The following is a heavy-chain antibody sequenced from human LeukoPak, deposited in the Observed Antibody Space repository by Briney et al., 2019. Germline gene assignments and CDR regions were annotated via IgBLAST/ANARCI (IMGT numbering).Heavy chain of an antibody. Sequence: GGSLRLSCAASGFTFSSYWVHWVRQAPGKGLVWVSPINSDGSSTSYADSVKGRFTISRDNAKNTLSLQMNSLRAEDTAVYYCARVGGSNAFDIWGQGTMVTVSP. CDR1: GFTFSSYW. D-gene: IGHD1-26*01. CDR3: ARVGGSNAFDI. CDR2: INSDGSST. J-gene: IGHJ3*02. V-gene: IGHV3-74*01.